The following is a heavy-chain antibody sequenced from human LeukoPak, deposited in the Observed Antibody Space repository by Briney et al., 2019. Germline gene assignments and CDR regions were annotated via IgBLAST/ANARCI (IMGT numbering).Heavy chain of an antibody. CDR2: IKQDGSEK. D-gene: IGHD6-13*01. V-gene: IGHV3-7*01. CDR3: ARDGGRYSSSWFCFDY. CDR1: GFTFSNYG. J-gene: IGHJ4*02. Sequence: PAGSLRLSCAASGFTFSNYGMSWVRQAPGKGLEWVANIKQDGSEKYYVDSVKGRFTISRDNAKNSLYLQMNSLRAEDTAVYYCARDGGRYSSSWFCFDYWGQGTLVTVSS.